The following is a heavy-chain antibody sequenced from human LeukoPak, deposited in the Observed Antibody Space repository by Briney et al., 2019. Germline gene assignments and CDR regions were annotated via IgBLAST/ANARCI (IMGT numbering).Heavy chain of an antibody. D-gene: IGHD1-26*01. J-gene: IGHJ4*02. CDR2: IKQDGSEK. Sequence: PGGSLRLSCAASGFTLSSYWMSWVRQAPGEGLEWVANIKQDGSEKYYVDSVKGRFTNSRDNAKNSLYLQMNSLRAEDTAVYYCAALLPIPYGATPIDYWGQGTLVTVSS. CDR1: GFTLSSYW. V-gene: IGHV3-7*01. CDR3: AALLPIPYGATPIDY.